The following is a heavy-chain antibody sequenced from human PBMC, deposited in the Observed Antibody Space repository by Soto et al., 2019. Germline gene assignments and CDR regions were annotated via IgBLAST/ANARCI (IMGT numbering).Heavy chain of an antibody. V-gene: IGHV4-61*08. CDR3: ARRWGTYFDF. D-gene: IGHD7-27*01. J-gene: IGHJ4*02. Sequence: SETLSLTCAVSGASISSGGYSWSWIRQPPGKGLEWIGYIYYSGSTDYDPSLKSRVTISVDTSKNQFSLKLSPVTAADTAVYYCARRWGTYFDFWGQGTLVTVSS. CDR1: GASISSGGYS. CDR2: IYYSGST.